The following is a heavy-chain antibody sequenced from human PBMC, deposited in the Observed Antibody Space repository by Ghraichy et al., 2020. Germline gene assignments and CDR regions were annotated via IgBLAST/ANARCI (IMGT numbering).Heavy chain of an antibody. CDR1: GDSFTRNY. J-gene: IGHJ4*02. CDR2: TFHTGHT. V-gene: IGHV4-59*08. D-gene: IGHD3-10*01. CDR3: ARHSPSYYNGGTYYVFDF. Sequence: SETLSLTCTVSGDSFTRNYWSWIRQSPEMGLEWLGFTFHTGHTVYNPSLTSRATVSIDTSKNHFSLNLRSVTAADTAVYYCARHSPSYYNGGTYYVFDFWGQGILVTVSS.